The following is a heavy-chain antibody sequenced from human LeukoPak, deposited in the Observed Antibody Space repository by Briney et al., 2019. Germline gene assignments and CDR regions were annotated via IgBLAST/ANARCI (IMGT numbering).Heavy chain of an antibody. V-gene: IGHV3-20*04. CDR2: INWNGGST. CDR1: GFTFDDYG. J-gene: IGHJ4*02. CDR3: ARDSSLDSDYDSSGSNPDY. Sequence: PGGSLRLSCAASGFTFDDYGMSWVRHAPGKGLEWVSGINWNGGSTGYADSVKGRFTISRDNAKNSLYLQMNSLRAEDTALYYCARDSSLDSDYDSSGSNPDYWGQGTLVTVSS. D-gene: IGHD3-22*01.